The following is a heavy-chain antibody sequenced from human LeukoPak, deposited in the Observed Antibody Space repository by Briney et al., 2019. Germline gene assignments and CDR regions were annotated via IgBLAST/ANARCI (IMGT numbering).Heavy chain of an antibody. D-gene: IGHD2-15*01. V-gene: IGHV3-23*01. CDR1: GFTFSTYG. CDR3: ARDLKGRYCSGGSCYSRGYFDL. J-gene: IGHJ2*01. Sequence: GGSLRLSCTVSGFTFSTYGMSWVRQAPGKGLEWVSAISSSGSATHFADSVKGRFIISRDNSKNTLYLQMNSLRAEDTAVYYCARDLKGRYCSGGSCYSRGYFDLWGRGTLVTVSS. CDR2: ISSSGSAT.